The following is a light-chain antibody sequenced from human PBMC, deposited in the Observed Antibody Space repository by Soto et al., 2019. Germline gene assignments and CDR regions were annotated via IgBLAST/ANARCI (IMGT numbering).Light chain of an antibody. CDR2: AFS. Sequence: QSVLTQPPSVSGAPGERVTISCTWTSSNIGAGYDVHWYQKGLNTAPKLVMSAFSDRPSGVPDRFSGSRSASSASLTVTGLQAEDEADYYCQSYDIRLSSWVFGGGTQLTVL. J-gene: IGLJ3*02. CDR1: SSNIGAGYD. CDR3: QSYDIRLSSWV. V-gene: IGLV1-40*01.